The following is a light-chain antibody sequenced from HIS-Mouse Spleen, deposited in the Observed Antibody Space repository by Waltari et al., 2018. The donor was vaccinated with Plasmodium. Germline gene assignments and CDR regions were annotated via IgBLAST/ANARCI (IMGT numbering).Light chain of an antibody. Sequence: DIQMTQSPSTLSASVGDRVTLTCRASQSISSWLAWYQQKPGKAPKLLIYKASSLESGVQSRFSGSGSGTEFTLTISSLQPDDFATYYCQQYNSYSWTFGQGTKVEIK. CDR2: KAS. CDR3: QQYNSYSWT. V-gene: IGKV1-5*03. CDR1: QSISSW. J-gene: IGKJ1*01.